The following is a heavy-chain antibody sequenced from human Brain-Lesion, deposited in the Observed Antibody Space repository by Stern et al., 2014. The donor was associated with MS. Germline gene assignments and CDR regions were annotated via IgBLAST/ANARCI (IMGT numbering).Heavy chain of an antibody. CDR1: GNIFTNYW. J-gene: IGHJ4*02. Sequence: EVQLEESGAEVKKPGESLKISCKASGNIFTNYWIGWVRQMPGKGLEWMGIIYPGDSDTKYSPSFQGQVTISADKSISTAYLQWSSLKASDTAMYYCARGGQLLNYYFDYWGQGTLVTVSS. CDR2: IYPGDSDT. CDR3: ARGGQLLNYYFDY. V-gene: IGHV5-51*03. D-gene: IGHD2-2*01.